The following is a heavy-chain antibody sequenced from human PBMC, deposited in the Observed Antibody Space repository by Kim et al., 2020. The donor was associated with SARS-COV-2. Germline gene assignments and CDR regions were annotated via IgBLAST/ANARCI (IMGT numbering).Heavy chain of an antibody. Sequence: TDYADSVKGWVTSSRDKAKNTLYLHMNSLRVEDKAVYCCATGVANSGFDYWGQGTQVTVSS. CDR3: ATGVANSGFDY. J-gene: IGHJ4*02. CDR2: T. D-gene: IGHD1-26*01. V-gene: IGHV3-23*01.